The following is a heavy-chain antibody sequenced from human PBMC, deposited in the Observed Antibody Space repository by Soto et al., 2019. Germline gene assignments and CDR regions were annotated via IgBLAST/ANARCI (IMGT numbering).Heavy chain of an antibody. Sequence: QVQLVESGGGVVQPGRSLRLSCAASGFTFSSYGTHWVRQAPGKGLEWVAVISYDGSNKYYADSVKGRFTISRDNSKNTLYLQMNSLRAEDTAVYYCAKGWGLDYWGQGTLVTVSS. CDR3: AKGWGLDY. D-gene: IGHD3-16*01. J-gene: IGHJ4*02. CDR2: ISYDGSNK. CDR1: GFTFSSYG. V-gene: IGHV3-30*18.